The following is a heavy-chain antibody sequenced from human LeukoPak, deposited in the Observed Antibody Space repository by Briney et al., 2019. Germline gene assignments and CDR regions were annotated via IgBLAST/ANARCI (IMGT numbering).Heavy chain of an antibody. J-gene: IGHJ4*02. CDR1: GGSFSGYY. V-gene: IGHV4-34*01. CDR2: INHSGST. CDR3: ARGTGSFDY. Sequence: SETLSLTCAVYGGSFSGYYWSWIRQPPGKGLEWIGEINHSGSTNYNPSLKSRVTISVDTSKNQFSLKLSAVTAADTAVYYCARGTGSFDYWGQGTLVTVSS.